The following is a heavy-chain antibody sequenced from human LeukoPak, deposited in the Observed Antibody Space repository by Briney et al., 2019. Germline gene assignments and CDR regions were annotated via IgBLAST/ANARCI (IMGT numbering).Heavy chain of an antibody. V-gene: IGHV4-38-2*02. CDR2: IYHSGST. CDR1: GYSISSGYY. J-gene: IGHJ4*02. CDR3: ARQEDF. D-gene: IGHD3-3*01. Sequence: SETLSLTCTVSGYSISSGYYWGWIRQPPGKGLEWIGSIYHSGSTYYNPSLESRVTISVDTSKNQFSLKLSSVTAADTAVYYCARQEDFWGQGTLVTVSS.